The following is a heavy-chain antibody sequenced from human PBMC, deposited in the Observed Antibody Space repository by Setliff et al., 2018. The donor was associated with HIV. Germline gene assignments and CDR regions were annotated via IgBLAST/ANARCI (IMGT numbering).Heavy chain of an antibody. J-gene: IGHJ4*02. D-gene: IGHD1-26*01. V-gene: IGHV4-4*08. CDR3: ARTGAPYFFDF. Sequence: SETLSLTCSVSGISINGYYWSWIRQSPRTRLEWIGYVSSIGNTNYNPSLKSRVTISVHTSKNQFSLQLNSVTDADTAVYFGARTGAPYFFDFWGQGAQVTVSS. CDR2: VSSIGNT. CDR1: GISINGYY.